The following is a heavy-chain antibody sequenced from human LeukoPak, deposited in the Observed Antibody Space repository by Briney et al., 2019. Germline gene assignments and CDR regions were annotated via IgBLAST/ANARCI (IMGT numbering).Heavy chain of an antibody. D-gene: IGHD3-10*02. CDR1: GFTFSNYA. J-gene: IGHJ6*04. V-gene: IGHV3-48*03. CDR2: ISSSGSTI. Sequence: GGSLRLSCGASGFTFSNYAMSWVRQAPGKGLEWVSYISSSGSTIYYADSVKGRFTISRDNAKNSLYLQMNSLRAEDTAVYYCAELGITMIGGVWGKGTTVTISS. CDR3: AELGITMIGGV.